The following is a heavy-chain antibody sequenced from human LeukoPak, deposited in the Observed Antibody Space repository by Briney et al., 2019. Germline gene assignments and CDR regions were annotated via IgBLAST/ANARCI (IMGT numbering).Heavy chain of an antibody. V-gene: IGHV1-8*01. CDR1: GYTFASYD. Sequence: GASVKVSCKASGYTFASYDINWVRQATGQGLEWMGWMNPNSGNTGYAQKFQGRVTMTRNTSISTPYMELSSLRSEDTAVYYCARGRGYSYGRARGYYFDYWGQGTLVTVSS. J-gene: IGHJ4*02. CDR2: MNPNSGNT. CDR3: ARGRGYSYGRARGYYFDY. D-gene: IGHD5-18*01.